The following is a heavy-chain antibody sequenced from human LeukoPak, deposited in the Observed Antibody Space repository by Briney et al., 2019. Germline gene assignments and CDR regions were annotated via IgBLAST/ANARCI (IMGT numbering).Heavy chain of an antibody. J-gene: IGHJ4*02. Sequence: ASVKVSCKASGYTFTSYDINWVRQAPGQGLEWMGWMNPNSGNTGYAQKFQGRVTMTRNTSISTAYMELSSLRSEDTAVYYCARGFEYSSSSILWGQGTLVTVSS. D-gene: IGHD6-6*01. CDR2: MNPNSGNT. CDR1: GYTFTSYD. V-gene: IGHV1-8*01. CDR3: ARGFEYSSSSIL.